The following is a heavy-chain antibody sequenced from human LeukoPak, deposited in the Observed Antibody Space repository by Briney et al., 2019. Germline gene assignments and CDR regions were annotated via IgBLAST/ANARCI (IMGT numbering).Heavy chain of an antibody. J-gene: IGHJ4*02. CDR2: IYYSGST. CDR1: GGSISSSSYY. Sequence: PSETLSLTCTVSGGSISSSSYYWGWIRQPPGKGLEWIGSIYYSGSTYYNPSLKSRVTISVDTSKNQFSLKLSSVTAADTAVYYCASWELPSRYYFDYWGQGTLVTVSS. D-gene: IGHD1-26*01. V-gene: IGHV4-39*01. CDR3: ASWELPSRYYFDY.